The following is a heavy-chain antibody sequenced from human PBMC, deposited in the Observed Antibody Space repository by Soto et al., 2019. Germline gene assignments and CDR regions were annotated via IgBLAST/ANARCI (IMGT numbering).Heavy chain of an antibody. D-gene: IGHD2-2*02. CDR1: GGPISSYY. CDR3: ARDWGYCSSTSCYTGWFDP. J-gene: IGHJ5*02. CDR2: IYYSGST. Sequence: SETLSLTCTVSGGPISSYYWSWIRQPPGKGLEWIGYIYYSGSTNYNPSLKSRVTISVDTSKNQFSLKLSSVTAAYTAVYYCARDWGYCSSTSCYTGWFDPWGQGTLVTVSS. V-gene: IGHV4-59*01.